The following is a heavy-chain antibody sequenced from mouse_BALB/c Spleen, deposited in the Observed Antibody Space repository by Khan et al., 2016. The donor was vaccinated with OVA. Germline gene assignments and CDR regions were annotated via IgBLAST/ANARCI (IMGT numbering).Heavy chain of an antibody. V-gene: IGHV5-17*02. Sequence: EVQRVESGGGLVQPGGSRKLSCAASGFTFTSYGMHWIRQAPEKGLEWVANISSDSSTIYYADTVKGRFTISRENPKNTLFLQMTSLRSGDTAMYFCATSYFYGYYFDYWGQGTTLTVSS. CDR1: GFTFTSYG. J-gene: IGHJ2*01. CDR3: ATSYFYGYYFDY. D-gene: IGHD1-1*01. CDR2: ISSDSSTI.